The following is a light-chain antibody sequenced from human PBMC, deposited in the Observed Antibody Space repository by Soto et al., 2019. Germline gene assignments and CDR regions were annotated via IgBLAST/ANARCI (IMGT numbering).Light chain of an antibody. CDR1: NIGTTS. V-gene: IGLV3-21*02. J-gene: IGLJ1*01. Sequence: SYELTQPPSVSVAPGQTARITCGGNNIGTTSVHWYQQKPGQAPVMIIYDDSDRPSGIPERFSGSNSGNTATLSISRVEAGDEADYYCQSYDSSLSGSDVFGTGTKLTVL. CDR3: QSYDSSLSGSDV. CDR2: DDS.